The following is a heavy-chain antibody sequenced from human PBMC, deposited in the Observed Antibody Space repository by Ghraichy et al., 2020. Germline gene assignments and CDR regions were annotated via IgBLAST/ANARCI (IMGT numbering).Heavy chain of an antibody. Sequence: GGSLRLSCAASGFTFSSYWMSWVRQAPGKGLEWVANIKRDGSEKYYVDSVKGRFTVSRDNANNSLYLQMNSLRAEDPAVYYGAGDHKSMGGLIWGQGTMVPVSS. J-gene: IGHJ3*02. V-gene: IGHV3-7*01. CDR1: GFTFSSYW. CDR3: AGDHKSMGGLI. D-gene: IGHD5-24*01. CDR2: IKRDGSEK.